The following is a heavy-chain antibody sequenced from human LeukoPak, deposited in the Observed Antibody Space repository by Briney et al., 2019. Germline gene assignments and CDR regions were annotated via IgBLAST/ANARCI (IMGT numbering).Heavy chain of an antibody. CDR1: GGSISSGDYY. CDR2: IYYSGST. V-gene: IGHV4-30-4*08. Sequence: SSETLSLTCTVSGGSISSGDYYWSWIRQPPGKGLEWIGYIYYSGSTYYNPSLKSRVTISVDTSKNPFSLKLSSVAAADTAVYYCARAYYYDSSGLDVWGKGTTVTVSS. D-gene: IGHD3-22*01. J-gene: IGHJ6*04. CDR3: ARAYYYDSSGLDV.